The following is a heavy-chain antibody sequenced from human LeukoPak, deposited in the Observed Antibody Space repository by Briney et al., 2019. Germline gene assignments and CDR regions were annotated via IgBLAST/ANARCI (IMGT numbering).Heavy chain of an antibody. J-gene: IGHJ4*02. V-gene: IGHV3-23*01. CDR1: GFTVSSPG. D-gene: IGHD2-2*01. Sequence: GGSLRLACAASGFTVSSPGLSWVRQDAGNGLEWVSSLSGSGYNTYYADSVKGRFTISRDNSKNTVYLQMTSLRAEDTAVYYCAKDPYGTRYFDYWGQGTLVTVSS. CDR3: AKDPYGTRYFDY. CDR2: LSGSGYNT.